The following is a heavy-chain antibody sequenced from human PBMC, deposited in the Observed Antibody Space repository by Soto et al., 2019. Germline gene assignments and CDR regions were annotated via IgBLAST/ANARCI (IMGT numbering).Heavy chain of an antibody. CDR1: GFTSNNYW. CDR2: MNQDGSEK. CDR3: ARDSGYCSRTSYCFDC. Sequence: EVQLVESGGGLVQPGGSLRLSCAASGFTSNNYWMSWVRQAPGKGLEGVANMNQDGSEKYYVDSVKGRFTTSRDNAKNSLYLQMNSLAAEDTAVYYCARDSGYCSRTSYCFDCWGQGTLVTVSS. J-gene: IGHJ4*02. V-gene: IGHV3-7*01. D-gene: IGHD2-2*01.